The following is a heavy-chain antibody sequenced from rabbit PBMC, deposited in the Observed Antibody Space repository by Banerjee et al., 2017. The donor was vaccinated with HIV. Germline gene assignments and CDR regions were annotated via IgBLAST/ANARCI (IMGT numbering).Heavy chain of an antibody. CDR1: GFSFSSSYY. D-gene: IGHD3-1*01. Sequence: QSLEESGGDLVQPEGSLTLTCTASGFSFSSSYYMCWVRQAPGKGLEWIACIYTGSGNTYYASWAKGRFTISKTSSTTVTLQMTSLTAADTATYFCARGGAGYDLTRLDLWGPGTLVTVS. V-gene: IGHV1S40*01. CDR2: IYTGSGNT. J-gene: IGHJ3*01. CDR3: ARGGAGYDLTRLDL.